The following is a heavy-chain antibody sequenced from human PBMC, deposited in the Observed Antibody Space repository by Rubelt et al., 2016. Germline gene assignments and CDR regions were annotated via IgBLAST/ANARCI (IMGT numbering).Heavy chain of an antibody. V-gene: IGHV3-21*01. J-gene: IGHJ4*02. CDR3: ARDDRSGYYYPLGY. CDR2: ISSSSSYI. Sequence: EVQLVESGGGLVKPGGSLRLSCAASGFTFSSYSMNWVRQAPGKGLEWVSSISSSSSYIYYSDSVKGRFTISRDNAKNSLYLQMNGLRAEDTAVYYCARDDRSGYYYPLGYWGQGTLVTVSS. CDR1: GFTFSSYS. D-gene: IGHD3-22*01.